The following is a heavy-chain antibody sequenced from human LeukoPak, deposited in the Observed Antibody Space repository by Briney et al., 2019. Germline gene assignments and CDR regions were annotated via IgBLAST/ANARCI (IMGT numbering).Heavy chain of an antibody. V-gene: IGHV1-18*01. J-gene: IGHJ6*03. CDR3: ARSSLSGLYYYYCMDV. CDR1: GYTFTSYG. D-gene: IGHD5-12*01. Sequence: ASVKVSCKASGYTFTSYGITWVRQAPGQGLEWMGWISTYNGNSNYAQKLQGRVTITADESTSTAYMELSSLRSEDTAVYYCARSSLSGLYYYYCMDVWGKGTTVTISS. CDR2: ISTYNGNS.